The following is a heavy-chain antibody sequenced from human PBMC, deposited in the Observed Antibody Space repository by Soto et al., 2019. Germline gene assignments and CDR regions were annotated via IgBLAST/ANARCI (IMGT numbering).Heavy chain of an antibody. CDR3: ANPVPPTCGFDQ. Sequence: GGSLRLCCAASGFTFSSYAMKWVRQAPGKGLEWVSTITGSSDSTYYADSVKGRFTISRDNSKNTLFLQMNSLRVEDTAVYYCANPVPPTCGFDQWGYGTLVTVS. D-gene: IGHD2-21*01. V-gene: IGHV3-23*01. CDR1: GFTFSSYA. J-gene: IGHJ5*02. CDR2: ITGSSDST.